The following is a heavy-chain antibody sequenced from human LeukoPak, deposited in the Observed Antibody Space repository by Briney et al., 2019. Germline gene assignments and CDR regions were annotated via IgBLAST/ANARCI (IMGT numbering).Heavy chain of an antibody. Sequence: GGSLRLSCAASGFTFSSYSMNWVRQAPGKGLEWVSSISSSSSYIYYADSVKGRFTISRDNAKNSLYLQMNSLRAEDTAVYYCAREAIGCYGGSCYYYYYYYGMDVWGQGTTVTVSS. J-gene: IGHJ6*02. CDR3: AREAIGCYGGSCYYYYYYYGMDV. V-gene: IGHV3-21*01. CDR2: ISSSSSYI. D-gene: IGHD2-15*01. CDR1: GFTFSSYS.